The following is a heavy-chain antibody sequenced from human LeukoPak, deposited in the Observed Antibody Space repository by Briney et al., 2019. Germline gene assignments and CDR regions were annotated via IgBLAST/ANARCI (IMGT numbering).Heavy chain of an antibody. V-gene: IGHV3-21*01. CDR2: ISSSSSYI. J-gene: IGHJ4*02. CDR3: ARDSHTHFWGDY. Sequence: GGSLRLSCAASGFTFSSYSMNWVRQAPGKGLEWVSSISSSSSYIYYADSVKGRFTISRDNAKNSLYLQMNSLRAEDTAVYYCARDSHTHFWGDYWGQGTLVTVSS. CDR1: GFTFSSYS. D-gene: IGHD3-3*02.